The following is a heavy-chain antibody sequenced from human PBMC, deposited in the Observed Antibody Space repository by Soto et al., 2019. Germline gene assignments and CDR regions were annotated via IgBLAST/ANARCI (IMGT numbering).Heavy chain of an antibody. CDR3: AREKSDLELFNWLDP. Sequence: PGESLKISCKGSGYSFTSYWIGWVRQMPGKGLEWMGAIDPRDSYTKYSPSFQGHVTISVDKSISTAYLQWNSLKASDTAIYYCAREKSDLELFNWLDPWGQGTLVTVSS. J-gene: IGHJ5*02. CDR2: IDPRDSYT. CDR1: GYSFTSYW. V-gene: IGHV5-10-1*01. D-gene: IGHD1-7*01.